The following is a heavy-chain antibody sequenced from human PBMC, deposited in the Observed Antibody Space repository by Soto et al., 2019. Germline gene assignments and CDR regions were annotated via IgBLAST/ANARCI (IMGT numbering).Heavy chain of an antibody. D-gene: IGHD5-18*01. CDR3: ARDMDTAMVCFDY. CDR2: IYYSGST. Sequence: PSETLSLTCTVSGGSISSGDYYWSWIRQPPGKGLEWIGYIYYSGSTYYNPSLKSRVTISVDTSKNQFSLKLSSVTAADTAVYYCARDMDTAMVCFDYWGQGTLVTVSS. V-gene: IGHV4-30-4*01. CDR1: GGSISSGDYY. J-gene: IGHJ4*02.